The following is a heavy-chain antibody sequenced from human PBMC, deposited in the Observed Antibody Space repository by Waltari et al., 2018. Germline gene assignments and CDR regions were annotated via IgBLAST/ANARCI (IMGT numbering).Heavy chain of an antibody. CDR1: GYTFSAYY. J-gene: IGHJ4*02. CDR3: AREGSHLTTVNDY. V-gene: IGHV1-2*02. CDR2: INPRNGET. Sequence: LVQSGAEVKKPGASVRVSCKTSGYTFSAYYIHWVRQAPGQGLGWMGGINPRNGETKNTQKFHGRVTMTRDTSINTAYMELSSLIFDDTAVYYCAREGSHLTTVNDYWGQGTLVIVSS. D-gene: IGHD4-4*01.